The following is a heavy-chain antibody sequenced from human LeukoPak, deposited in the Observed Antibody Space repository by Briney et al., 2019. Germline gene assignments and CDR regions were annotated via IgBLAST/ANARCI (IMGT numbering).Heavy chain of an antibody. D-gene: IGHD2-2*02. CDR3: ALYTNYYYGMDV. CDR2: ISAYNGNT. CDR1: GYTFTSYG. Sequence: ASVKVSCKASGYTFTSYGISWVRLAPGQGLEWMGWISAYNGNTNYAQKLQGRVTMTTDTSTSTAYMELRSLRSDDTAVYYCALYTNYYYGMDVWGQGTTVTVSS. J-gene: IGHJ6*02. V-gene: IGHV1-18*01.